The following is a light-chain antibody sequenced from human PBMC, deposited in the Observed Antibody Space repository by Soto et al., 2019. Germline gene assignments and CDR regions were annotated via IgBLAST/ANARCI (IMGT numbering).Light chain of an antibody. CDR3: NSFTTTNTYV. J-gene: IGLJ1*01. CDR1: SSDVGGFDH. Sequence: QSVLTQPASVSGSPGQSFTISCTGASSDVGGFDHVSWYQQHPGKVPRLLIYDVSSRPSGVSDRFSGSKSGNTASLTISGLQAEDEADYYCNSFTTTNTYVFGTGTKVTVL. CDR2: DVS. V-gene: IGLV2-14*03.